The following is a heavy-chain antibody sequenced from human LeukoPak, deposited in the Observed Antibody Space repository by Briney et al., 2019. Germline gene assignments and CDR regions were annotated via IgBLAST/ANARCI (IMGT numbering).Heavy chain of an antibody. Sequence: GGSLRLSCATSGFTFSTYWMSWVRQAPGKGLEWVANIKQDGSEKYYVDSVKGRFTISRDNAKNSLYLQMNSLRVEDTAVHYCARDCCGSGGLHYWGQGTLVTVSS. CDR3: ARDCCGSGGLHY. J-gene: IGHJ4*02. CDR2: IKQDGSEK. D-gene: IGHD6-19*01. V-gene: IGHV3-7*01. CDR1: GFTFSTYW.